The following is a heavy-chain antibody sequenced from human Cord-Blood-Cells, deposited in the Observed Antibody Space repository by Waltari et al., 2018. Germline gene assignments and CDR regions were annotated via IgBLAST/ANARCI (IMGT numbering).Heavy chain of an antibody. CDR2: IYYSGST. J-gene: IGHJ4*02. CDR1: GGSISSSSYY. D-gene: IGHD6-6*01. V-gene: IGHV4-39*01. Sequence: QLQLQESGPGLVKPSETLSLTCTVSGGSISSSSYYWGWIRQPPGKGLEWIGSIYYSGSTYYNPSLKSRVTISVDTSKNQFSLKLSAVTAADTAVYYCARHYLRVRPFDYWGQGTLVTVSS. CDR3: ARHYLRVRPFDY.